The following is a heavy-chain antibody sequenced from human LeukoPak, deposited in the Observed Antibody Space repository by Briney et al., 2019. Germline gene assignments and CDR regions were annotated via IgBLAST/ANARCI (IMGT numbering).Heavy chain of an antibody. Sequence: SETLSLTCAVYGGSFSGYYWSWIRQPPGKGLEWIGEINHSGSTNYNPSLKSRVTISVDTSKNQFSLKLSSVTAADTAVYYCATISRIAAAPGGVWGQGTTVTVSS. CDR3: ATISRIAAAPGGV. CDR1: GGSFSGYY. J-gene: IGHJ6*02. D-gene: IGHD6-13*01. V-gene: IGHV4-34*01. CDR2: INHSGST.